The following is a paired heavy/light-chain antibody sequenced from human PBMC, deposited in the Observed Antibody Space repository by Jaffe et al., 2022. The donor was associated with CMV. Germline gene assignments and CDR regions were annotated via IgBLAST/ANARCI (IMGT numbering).Light chain of an antibody. Sequence: QSALTQPASVSGSPGQSISISCTGTSSDVGGYNFVSWYQQHPGKAPKLMIYDVSNRPSGVSNRFSGSKSGNTASLTISGLQAEDEADYYCSSYTSSSTRVFGGGTKLTVL. CDR1: SSDVGGYNF. CDR2: DVS. CDR3: SSYTSSSTRV. V-gene: IGLV2-14*03. J-gene: IGLJ3*02.
Heavy chain of an antibody. D-gene: IGHD4-17*01. CDR1: GFTFDDYA. Sequence: EVQLVESGGGLVQPGRSLRLSCAASGFTFDDYAMHWVRQGPGKGLEWVSGISWSSGRIGYADSVKGRFTISRDNAKNSLYLQMNSLRAEDTALYYCTKDRYGDYVQGTWFDPWGQGTLVTVSS. V-gene: IGHV3-9*01. CDR2: ISWSSGRI. J-gene: IGHJ5*02. CDR3: TKDRYGDYVQGTWFDP.